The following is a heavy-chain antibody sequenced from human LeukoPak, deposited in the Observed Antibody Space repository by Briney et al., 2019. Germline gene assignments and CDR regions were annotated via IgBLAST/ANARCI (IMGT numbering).Heavy chain of an antibody. CDR3: ARGVATINFDY. V-gene: IGHV4-61*02. CDR2: IYTSGST. Sequence: SQTLSLTCTVSGGSISSGSHYWSWIRQPAGKGLEWIGRIYTSGSTNYNPSLKSRVTISVDRSKNQFSLKLSSVTAAGTAVYYCARGVATINFDYWGQGTLVTVSS. J-gene: IGHJ4*02. CDR1: GGSISSGSHY. D-gene: IGHD5-24*01.